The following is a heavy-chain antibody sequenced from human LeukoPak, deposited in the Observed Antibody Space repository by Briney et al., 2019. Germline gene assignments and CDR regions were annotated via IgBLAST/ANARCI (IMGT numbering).Heavy chain of an antibody. CDR1: GFTFSSYG. V-gene: IGHV3-30*02. Sequence: GGSLRLSCAASGFTFSSYGMHWVRQAPGKGLEWVAFIRYDGSNKYYADSVKGRFTISRDSSKNTLYLQMNSLRAEDTAVYYCAKEGGSRDGYKRLDYWGQGTLVTVSS. D-gene: IGHD5-24*01. CDR3: AKEGGSRDGYKRLDY. J-gene: IGHJ4*02. CDR2: IRYDGSNK.